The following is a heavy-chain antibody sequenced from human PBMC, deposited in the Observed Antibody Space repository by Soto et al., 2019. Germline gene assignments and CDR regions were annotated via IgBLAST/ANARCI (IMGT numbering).Heavy chain of an antibody. J-gene: IGHJ4*02. CDR2: IKQDGSER. Sequence: EVLLVESGGGLVQPGGSLRLSCAASGFSLIPYWMSWVRQAPGKGLEWVANIKQDGSERNYVNSVKGRFTISRDNAKNSVYLEMNSLRAEDTAVYYCARGGVHYYDNSFYYWGQGTLVTASS. CDR3: ARGGVHYYDNSFYY. CDR1: GFSLIPYW. V-gene: IGHV3-7*03. D-gene: IGHD3-22*01.